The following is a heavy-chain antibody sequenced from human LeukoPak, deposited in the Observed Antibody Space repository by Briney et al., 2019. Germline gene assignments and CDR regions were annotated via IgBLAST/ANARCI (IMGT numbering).Heavy chain of an antibody. CDR1: GFTFSYYG. CDR2: ISFDGNKQ. D-gene: IGHD4-11*01. V-gene: IGHV3-30*03. Sequence: GGSLRLSCAASGFTFSYYGMHWVRQAPGKGLEWVAFISFDGNKQYYADSVKGRFTISRDSSKNTLYLQMNSLRADDSAMYYCARDTGYSNYDYWGQGTLVTVSS. J-gene: IGHJ4*02. CDR3: ARDTGYSNYDY.